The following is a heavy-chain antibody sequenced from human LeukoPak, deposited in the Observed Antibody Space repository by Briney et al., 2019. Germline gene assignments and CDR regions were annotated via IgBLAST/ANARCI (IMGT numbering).Heavy chain of an antibody. CDR1: GFTFSSYA. D-gene: IGHD6-19*01. Sequence: GGSLRLSCAASGFTFSSYAMHWVRQAPGKGLEWVAVISYDGSNKYYADSVKGRFTISRDNSKNTLYLQMNSLRAEDTAVYYCARDGWYYFDYWGQGTLATVSS. CDR3: ARDGWYYFDY. J-gene: IGHJ4*02. CDR2: ISYDGSNK. V-gene: IGHV3-30-3*01.